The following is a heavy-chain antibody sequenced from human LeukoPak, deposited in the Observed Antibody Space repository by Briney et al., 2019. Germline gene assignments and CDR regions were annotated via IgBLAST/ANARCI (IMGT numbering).Heavy chain of an antibody. V-gene: IGHV3-9*01. Sequence: PGGSLRLSCAASGFTFDDYAMHWVRQAPGKGLEWVSGIGWNSGSIGYADSVKGRFTISRDNAKNSLYLQMNSLRAEDTALYYCAKDGYCSSTSCYFDYWGQGTLVTVSS. D-gene: IGHD2-2*01. J-gene: IGHJ4*02. CDR2: IGWNSGSI. CDR3: AKDGYCSSTSCYFDY. CDR1: GFTFDDYA.